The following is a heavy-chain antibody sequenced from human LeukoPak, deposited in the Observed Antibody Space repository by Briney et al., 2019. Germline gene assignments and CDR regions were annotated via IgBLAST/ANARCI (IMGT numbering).Heavy chain of an antibody. V-gene: IGHV3-48*03. CDR2: ISSSGSTI. D-gene: IGHD2/OR15-2a*01. CDR3: ARRVYGDFDY. CDR1: GFTFSSYE. J-gene: IGHJ4*02. Sequence: GRSLRLSCAASGFTFSSYEMNWVRQAPGKGLEWVSYISSSGSTIYYADSVKGRFTISRDNAKNSLYLQMNSLRAEDTAVYYCARRVYGDFDYWGQGTLVTVSS.